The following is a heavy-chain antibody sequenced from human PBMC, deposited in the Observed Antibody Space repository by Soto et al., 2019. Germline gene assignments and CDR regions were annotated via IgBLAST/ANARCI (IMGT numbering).Heavy chain of an antibody. J-gene: IGHJ5*02. D-gene: IGHD3-10*01. Sequence: SETLSLTCAVYGGSFSGYYWSWIRQPPGKGLEWIGEINHSGSTNYNPSLKSRVTISVDTSKNQFSLKLSSVTAADTAVYYCARAAIIMVRGRNWFDPWGQGTLVTVSS. CDR1: GGSFSGYY. CDR3: ARAAIIMVRGRNWFDP. V-gene: IGHV4-34*01. CDR2: INHSGST.